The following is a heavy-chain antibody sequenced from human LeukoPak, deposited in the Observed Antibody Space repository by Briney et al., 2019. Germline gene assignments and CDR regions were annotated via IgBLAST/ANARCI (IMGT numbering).Heavy chain of an antibody. Sequence: SETLSLTCTVSGYSINSGFYWGWIRQPPGKGLEWIGSIYHSGSTHYKSSLKSRVTISVDTSKNQLSLKLTSVTAADTAVYYCANEVIRDHFYYYMDVWGKGTTVTISS. V-gene: IGHV4-38-2*02. CDR1: GYSINSGFY. D-gene: IGHD3-10*01. CDR3: ANEVIRDHFYYYMDV. CDR2: IYHSGST. J-gene: IGHJ6*03.